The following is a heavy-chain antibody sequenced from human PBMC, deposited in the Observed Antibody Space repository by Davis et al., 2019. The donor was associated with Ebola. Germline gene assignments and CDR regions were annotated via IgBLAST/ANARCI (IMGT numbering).Heavy chain of an antibody. D-gene: IGHD3-16*01. V-gene: IGHV3-9*01. CDR1: GFTFDDYA. J-gene: IGHJ6*02. CDR2: ISWNSGSI. CDR3: AKDRGGSRAQNIWGYYYYYGMDV. Sequence: PGGSLRLSCAASGFTFDDYAMHWVRQAPGKGLEWVSGISWNSGSIGYADSVKGRFTISRDNAKNSLYLQMNSLRAEDTALYYCAKDRGGSRAQNIWGYYYYYGMDVWGQGTTVTVSS.